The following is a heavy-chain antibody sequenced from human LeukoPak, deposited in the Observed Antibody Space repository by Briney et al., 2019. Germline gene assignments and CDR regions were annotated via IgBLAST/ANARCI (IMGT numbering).Heavy chain of an antibody. V-gene: IGHV4-59*10. CDR1: GVSFSGYY. Sequence: SETLSLTCAVYGVSFSGYYWSWIRQPAGKGLEWIGRIYTSGSTNYNPSLKSRVTMSVDTSKNQFSLKLSSVTAADTAVYYCAGRAYDYDSSVYIDHGGQGTLVTVPA. D-gene: IGHD3-22*01. CDR2: IYTSGST. J-gene: IGHJ4*02. CDR3: AGRAYDYDSSVYIDH.